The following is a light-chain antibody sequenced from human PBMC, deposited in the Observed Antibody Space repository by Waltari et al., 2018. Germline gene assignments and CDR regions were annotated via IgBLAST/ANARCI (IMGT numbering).Light chain of an antibody. CDR3: SSYAGSNNLV. Sequence: QSALTQPPSASGSPGQSVTISCTGTSSDVGGYKFVSWYQQHPGRAPKLMIYEVNQLPSGVPDRFYGSKSGNTASHTVSGLQAEDEADYYCSSYAGSNNLVFGTGTKVTVL. CDR2: EVN. V-gene: IGLV2-8*01. CDR1: SSDVGGYKF. J-gene: IGLJ1*01.